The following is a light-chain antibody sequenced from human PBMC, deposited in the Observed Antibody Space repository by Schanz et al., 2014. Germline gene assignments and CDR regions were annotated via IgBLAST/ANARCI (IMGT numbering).Light chain of an antibody. CDR2: DVS. J-gene: IGLJ3*02. Sequence: QSALTQPASVSGSPGQSITISCTGTSSDVGAYNSVSWYQQHPGKAPKLIIYDVSNRPSGVANRFSGSKSGNTASLTISGLQADDEADYYCSSSTGSSTLGLFGGGTKLPS. V-gene: IGLV2-14*01. CDR1: SSDVGAYNS. CDR3: SSSTGSSTLGL.